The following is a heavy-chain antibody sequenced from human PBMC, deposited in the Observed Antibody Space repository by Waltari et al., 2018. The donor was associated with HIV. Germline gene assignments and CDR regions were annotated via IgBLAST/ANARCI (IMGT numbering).Heavy chain of an antibody. CDR3: ARVAQYQYDFWSGYRFDY. CDR1: GYTFTSYG. V-gene: IGHV1-18*01. Sequence: QVQLVQSGAEVKKPGASVKVSCKASGYTFTSYGISWVRQAPGQGLEWMGWISSYHGNTNYAQHLQGRVTWTTDTATSTAYMERRSLRSDDTAVYFCARVAQYQYDFWSGYRFDYWGQGTLVTVSS. D-gene: IGHD3-3*01. J-gene: IGHJ4*02. CDR2: ISSYHGNT.